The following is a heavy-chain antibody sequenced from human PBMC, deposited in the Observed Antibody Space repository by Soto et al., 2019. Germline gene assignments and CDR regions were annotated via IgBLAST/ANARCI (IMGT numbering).Heavy chain of an antibody. V-gene: IGHV3-74*01. Sequence: GGSLRLSCAASGFTFSSYWMHWVRQAPGKGLVWVSSIKKDGSKKNYADSVKGRFTISRDNAKNSLYLQMNSLRAEDTAVYYCARDPDAYCSGGSCYSVPVFDYWGQGTLVTVSS. CDR2: IKKDGSKK. D-gene: IGHD2-15*01. CDR3: ARDPDAYCSGGSCYSVPVFDY. J-gene: IGHJ4*02. CDR1: GFTFSSYW.